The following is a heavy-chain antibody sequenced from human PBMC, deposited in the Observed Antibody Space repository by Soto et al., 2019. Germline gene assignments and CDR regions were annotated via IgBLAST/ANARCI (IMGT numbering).Heavy chain of an antibody. D-gene: IGHD6-13*01. CDR2: IYYDGSNK. V-gene: IGHV3-33*01. Sequence: ESGGGVVPPGRSLRLSCAASGFTFSSYGMHWVRQAPGKGLEWVAVIYYDGSNKYYADSVKGRFTISRDNSKNTLYLQMNSLRAEDTAVFYCARSQYSSSWYPFDYWGQGTLVTVSS. CDR1: GFTFSSYG. CDR3: ARSQYSSSWYPFDY. J-gene: IGHJ4*02.